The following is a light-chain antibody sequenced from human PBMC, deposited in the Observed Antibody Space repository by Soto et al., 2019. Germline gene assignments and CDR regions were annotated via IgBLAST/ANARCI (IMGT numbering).Light chain of an antibody. CDR3: QQYNSYRRT. V-gene: IGKV1-5*03. J-gene: IGKJ1*01. CDR2: KAS. Sequence: DIQMTQSPSTLSASVGDGVTITCRASQSISSWLAWYQQKPGKAPKLLIYKASSLESGVPSRFSGSGSGTEFTLTISSLQPDDFATYYCQQYNSYRRTFGQGTKVEIK. CDR1: QSISSW.